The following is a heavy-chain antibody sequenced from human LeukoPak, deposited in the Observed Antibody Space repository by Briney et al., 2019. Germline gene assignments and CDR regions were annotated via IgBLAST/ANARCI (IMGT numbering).Heavy chain of an antibody. CDR1: GFTLSSYW. CDR2: IKQDGSEK. D-gene: IGHD6-13*01. J-gene: IGHJ4*02. CDR3: ASGGGQQLVR. Sequence: PGGSLRLSCAASGFTLSSYWMSWVRQAPGKGREWVANIKQDGSEKYYVDSVKGRFTISRDNAKNSLCLQMNSLRAEGTAVYYCASGGGQQLVRWGQGTLVTVSS. V-gene: IGHV3-7*01.